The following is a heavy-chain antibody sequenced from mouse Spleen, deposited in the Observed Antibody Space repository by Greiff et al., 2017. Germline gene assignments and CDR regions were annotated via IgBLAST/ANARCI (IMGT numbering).Heavy chain of an antibody. CDR2: ISSGSSTI. J-gene: IGHJ4*01. V-gene: IGHV5-17*01. CDR1: GFTFSDYG. Sequence: EVKLVESGGGLVKPGGSLKLSCAASGFTFSDYGMHWVRQAPEKGLEWVAYISSGSSTIYYADTVKGRFTISRDNAKNTLFLQMTSLRSEDTAMYYCARGQVRYYYAMDYWGQGTSVTVSS. D-gene: IGHD2-14*01. CDR3: ARGQVRYYYAMDY.